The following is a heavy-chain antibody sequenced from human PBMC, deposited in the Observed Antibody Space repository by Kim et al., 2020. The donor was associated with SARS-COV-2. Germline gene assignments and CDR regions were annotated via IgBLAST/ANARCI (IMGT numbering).Heavy chain of an antibody. CDR1: GGTFSSYA. V-gene: IGHV1-69*13. CDR2: IIPIFGTA. D-gene: IGHD2-21*02. J-gene: IGHJ6*02. Sequence: SVKVSCKASGGTFSSYAISWVRQAPGQGLEWMGGIIPIFGTANYAQKFQGRVTITADESTSTAYMELSSLRSEDTAVYYCARDQGDLYCGGDCYSVGLHGMDVWGQGTTVTVSS. CDR3: ARDQGDLYCGGDCYSVGLHGMDV.